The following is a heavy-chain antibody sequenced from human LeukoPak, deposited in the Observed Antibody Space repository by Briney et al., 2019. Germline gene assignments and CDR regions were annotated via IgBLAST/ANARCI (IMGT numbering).Heavy chain of an antibody. V-gene: IGHV3-9*01. CDR2: ISWNSGSI. CDR3: VKNSGWYCLDY. D-gene: IGHD6-19*01. CDR1: GFTFDDYA. Sequence: GRSLRLSCAASGFTFDDYAMHWVRQAPGKGLEWVSGISWNSGSIGYADSVKGRFTLSRDNAKNSLFLQMNSLRAEDTAVYYCVKNSGWYCLDYWGQGTLVTVSS. J-gene: IGHJ4*02.